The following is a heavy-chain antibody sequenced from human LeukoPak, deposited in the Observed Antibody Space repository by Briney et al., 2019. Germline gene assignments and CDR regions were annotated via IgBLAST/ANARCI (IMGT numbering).Heavy chain of an antibody. CDR3: ARGDYDILTGYLGFDY. V-gene: IGHV4-4*07. D-gene: IGHD3-9*01. J-gene: IGHJ4*02. Sequence: SETLSLTCTVSGGSISSYYWSWIRQPAGKGLEWIGRIYTSGSTNYNPSPKSRVTMSVDTSKNQFSLKLSSVTAADTAVYYCARGDYDILTGYLGFDYWGQGTLVTVSS. CDR1: GGSISSYY. CDR2: IYTSGST.